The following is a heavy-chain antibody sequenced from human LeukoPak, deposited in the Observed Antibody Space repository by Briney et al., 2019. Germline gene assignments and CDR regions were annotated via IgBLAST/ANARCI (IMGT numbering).Heavy chain of an antibody. CDR2: IVGSGATT. CDR3: AKGYYDSSGYYFDD. Sequence: GGSLRLSCAASGFTFSSYEMNWVRQAPGKGLEWVSTIVGSGATTYYADSVKGRFTISRDNSKNTLYLQMNSLRAEDTAVYYCAKGYYDSSGYYFDDWGQGTLVTVSS. D-gene: IGHD3-22*01. J-gene: IGHJ4*02. CDR1: GFTFSSYE. V-gene: IGHV3-23*01.